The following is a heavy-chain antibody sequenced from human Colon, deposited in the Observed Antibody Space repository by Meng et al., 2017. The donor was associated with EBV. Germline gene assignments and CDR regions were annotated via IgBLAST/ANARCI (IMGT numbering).Heavy chain of an antibody. CDR2: IYHSGST. Sequence: LPVSGSGPVKPSQPLSLTCAGSGSSISRGGYSWSWIWQPPGKGLEWLGNIYHSGSTYYNPSLKSRVTISVDRSKNVFSLKLTSVTAADTAVYYCARASVDMVYFDSWGQGILVTVSS. CDR1: GSSISRGGYS. CDR3: ARASVDMVYFDS. V-gene: IGHV4-30-2*01. J-gene: IGHJ4*02. D-gene: IGHD5-12*01.